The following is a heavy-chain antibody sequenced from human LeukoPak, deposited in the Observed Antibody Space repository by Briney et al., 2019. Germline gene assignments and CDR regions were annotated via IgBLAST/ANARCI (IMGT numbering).Heavy chain of an antibody. CDR1: GFTFSYYW. CDR2: IKGDGSEK. V-gene: IGHV3-7*03. CDR3: AREAAY. D-gene: IGHD6-25*01. Sequence: GGSLTLSCATSGFTFSYYWMTWVRQAPGKGLEWLANIKGDGSEKNYVASMKGRFTISRDNANNSLYLQLNNLRVEDTAMYYCAREAAYWGQGTRVTVSS. J-gene: IGHJ4*02.